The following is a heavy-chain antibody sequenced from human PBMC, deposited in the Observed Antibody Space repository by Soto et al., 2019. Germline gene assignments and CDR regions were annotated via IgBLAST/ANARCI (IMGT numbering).Heavy chain of an antibody. J-gene: IGHJ6*02. CDR3: ARERAYIVAAQVATSGMDV. CDR1: GFAFGSHG. CDR2: ISHDGQNQ. V-gene: IGHV3-30*03. Sequence: QVQLVESGGGVVPPGRSLKLSCIASGFAFGSHGMNWVRQVSGKGLEWVAVISHDGQNQYYRESVKGRFTISRDNSKNSLFLEVHSLRVEDTAVYYCARERAYIVAAQVATSGMDVWGQGTAVIVSS. D-gene: IGHD2-21*01.